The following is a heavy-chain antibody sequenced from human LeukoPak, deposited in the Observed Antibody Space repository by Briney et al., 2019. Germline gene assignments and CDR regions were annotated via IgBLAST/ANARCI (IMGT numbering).Heavy chain of an antibody. CDR3: ARALEATTIPLYHYYYGMDV. Sequence: SETLSLTCADYGGSFSGYYWSWIRQPPGKGLEWIGEINHSGSTNYNPSLKSRVTISVDTSKNQFSLKLSSVTAADTAVYYCARALEATTIPLYHYYYGMDVWGQGTTVTVSS. CDR1: GGSFSGYY. D-gene: IGHD2-21*02. V-gene: IGHV4-34*01. CDR2: INHSGST. J-gene: IGHJ6*02.